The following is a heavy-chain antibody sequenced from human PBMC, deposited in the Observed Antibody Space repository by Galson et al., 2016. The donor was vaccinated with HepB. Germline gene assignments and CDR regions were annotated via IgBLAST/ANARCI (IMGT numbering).Heavy chain of an antibody. V-gene: IGHV4-31*11. CDR2: IYDSGTT. CDR1: GGSINSDDYC. D-gene: IGHD1-26*01. J-gene: IGHJ6*03. CDR3: ARGGSQLLRRRDSYYYIDV. Sequence: TLSLTCVVSGGSINSDDYCWSWVRQLPGKGLEWIGYIYDSGTTHYNPSLKSRLALSVDTSNNQLSLKLTSVTAADTAVYYCARGGSQLLRRRDSYYYIDVWGKGTTVTVSS.